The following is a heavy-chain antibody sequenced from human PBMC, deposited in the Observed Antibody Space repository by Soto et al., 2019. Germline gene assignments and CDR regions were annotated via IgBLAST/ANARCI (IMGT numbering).Heavy chain of an antibody. CDR1: GGTFSSYA. V-gene: IGHV1-69*12. J-gene: IGHJ4*02. D-gene: IGHD3-22*01. CDR3: ARGFLDDSSGYYSN. CDR2: IIPIFGTA. Sequence: QVQLVQSGAEMKKPGSSVKVSCKASGGTFSSYAISWVRQAPGQGLEWMGGIIPIFGTANYAQKFQGRVTITADESRGTAYMELSSLGSEDTAVYYCARGFLDDSSGYYSNWGQGTLVTVSS.